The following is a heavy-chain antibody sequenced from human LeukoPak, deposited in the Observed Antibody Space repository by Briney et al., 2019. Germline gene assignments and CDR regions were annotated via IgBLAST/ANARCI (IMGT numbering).Heavy chain of an antibody. CDR1: GGSISSYY. CDR2: ISYSGST. Sequence: NPSETLSLTCTVSGGSISSYYWSWIRQTPGKGLEWIGDISYSGSTNYNPSLKSRVTISVDTSKNQFSLKLSSVTAADTAVYYCARTYYDILTGSTLIYFDYWGQGTLVTASS. D-gene: IGHD3-9*01. CDR3: ARTYYDILTGSTLIYFDY. V-gene: IGHV4-59*12. J-gene: IGHJ4*02.